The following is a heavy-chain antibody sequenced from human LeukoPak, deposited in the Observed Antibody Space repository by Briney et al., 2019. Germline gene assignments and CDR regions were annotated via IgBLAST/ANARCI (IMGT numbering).Heavy chain of an antibody. CDR1: GGTFSSYA. V-gene: IGHV1-69*13. Sequence: SVKVSCKASGGTFSSYAISWVRQAPGQGLEWMGGIIPIFGTANYAQKFQGRVTITADESTSTAYMELSSLRSEDTAVYYCARVSAAAAKTPYYYYGIDVWGQGTTVTVSS. J-gene: IGHJ6*02. CDR3: ARVSAAAAKTPYYYYGIDV. CDR2: IIPIFGTA. D-gene: IGHD6-13*01.